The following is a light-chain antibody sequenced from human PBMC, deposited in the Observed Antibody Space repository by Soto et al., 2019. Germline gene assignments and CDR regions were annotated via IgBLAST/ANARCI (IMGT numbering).Light chain of an antibody. J-gene: IGKJ5*01. CDR2: GAS. CDR1: QSVGSN. CDR3: QQYNSWHPIT. V-gene: IGKV3-15*01. Sequence: EIVMTQSPATLSVSPGESATLSCRASQSVGSNLAWYQQKPGQAPRLIIYGASTRANGIPARFSGSGSATEFTLTISSLQSEDFAFYYCQQYNSWHPITFGQGTRLEIK.